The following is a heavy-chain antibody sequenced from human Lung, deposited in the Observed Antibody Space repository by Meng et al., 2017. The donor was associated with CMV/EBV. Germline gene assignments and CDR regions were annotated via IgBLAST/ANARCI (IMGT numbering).Heavy chain of an antibody. V-gene: IGHV2-5*01. J-gene: IGHJ2*01. CDR2: VYWNDDK. Sequence: VSGFSLNTAGLGVGWVRQPPGKAPEWLDLVYWNDDKRYSPSLRNRLTITKDTSKNQAVLTMSNMDPVDTATYYCAHYGDYRFGWYFDLWGRGTLVTVSS. CDR3: AHYGDYRFGWYFDL. CDR1: GFSLNTAGLG. D-gene: IGHD4-17*01.